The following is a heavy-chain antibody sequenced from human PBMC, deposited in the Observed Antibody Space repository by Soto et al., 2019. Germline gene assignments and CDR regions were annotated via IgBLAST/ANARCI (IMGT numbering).Heavy chain of an antibody. CDR3: ARGGYNWNYAGVFDP. Sequence: QVQLQESGPGLVKPSQTLSLTCTVSGGSISSGDYYWSWIRQPPGKGLEWIGYIYYSGSTYFNPSLKSRVTISVDTSKNQVSLKLSSVTAADTAVYYCARGGYNWNYAGVFDPWGQGTLVTVSS. J-gene: IGHJ5*02. CDR2: IYYSGST. D-gene: IGHD1-7*01. CDR1: GGSISSGDYY. V-gene: IGHV4-30-4*01.